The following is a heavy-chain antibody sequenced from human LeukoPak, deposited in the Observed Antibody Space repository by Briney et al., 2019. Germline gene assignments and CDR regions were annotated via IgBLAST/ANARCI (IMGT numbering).Heavy chain of an antibody. Sequence: SQTLSLTCAISGDSVSSNSAAWNWIRQSPSRGLEWLGRTYYRSKWYNDYAVSVKCRITINPDTSKNQFSLQLNSVTPEDTAVYYCARASEVRGVIPLYFDYWGQGTLVTVSS. J-gene: IGHJ4*02. CDR1: GDSVSSNSAA. CDR2: TYYRSKWYN. D-gene: IGHD3-10*01. CDR3: ARASEVRGVIPLYFDY. V-gene: IGHV6-1*01.